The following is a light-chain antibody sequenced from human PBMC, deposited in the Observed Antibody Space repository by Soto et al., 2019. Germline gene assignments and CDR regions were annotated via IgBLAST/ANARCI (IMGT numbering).Light chain of an antibody. J-gene: IGKJ5*01. V-gene: IGKV3-15*01. CDR2: EAS. Sequence: EIVLTQSPATLCLPPGDGDSLSGGSSENVRSNYIVLYQQKPGLAPTLLISEASTRATGIPPTFSGSGSGTDFTLTIRSLQSEDFAVYYCQQSNAWPRGTFGHGPRLEIK. CDR3: QQSNAWPRGT. CDR1: ENVRSN.